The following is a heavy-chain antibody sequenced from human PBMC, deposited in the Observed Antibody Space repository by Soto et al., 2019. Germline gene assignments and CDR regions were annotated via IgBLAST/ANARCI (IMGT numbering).Heavy chain of an antibody. Sequence: SLRLSCAGSGFTFSSYAMSWVRQAPGKGLEWVSGISGSGGSTYHADCVKGRFTIPRDNSKNTLYLQMNSLRAEDTAVYYCAKGYYDFWSGYLDYWGQGTLVTVSS. V-gene: IGHV3-23*01. CDR1: GFTFSSYA. CDR3: AKGYYDFWSGYLDY. J-gene: IGHJ4*02. D-gene: IGHD3-3*01. CDR2: ISGSGGST.